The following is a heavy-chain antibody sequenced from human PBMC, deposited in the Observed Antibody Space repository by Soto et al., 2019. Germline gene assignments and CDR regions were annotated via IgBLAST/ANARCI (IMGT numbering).Heavy chain of an antibody. Sequence: EVQLVESGGGLVQPGGSLRLSCAASGFTFSSYWMSWVRQAPGKGLEWVANIKQDGSEKYYVDSVKGRFTISRDNAKNSLYLQMNSLRAEDTAVYYCARVGSWYCWDYYYYGMDVWGQGTTVTVSS. CDR1: GFTFSSYW. V-gene: IGHV3-7*03. D-gene: IGHD6-13*01. CDR3: ARVGSWYCWDYYYYGMDV. CDR2: IKQDGSEK. J-gene: IGHJ6*02.